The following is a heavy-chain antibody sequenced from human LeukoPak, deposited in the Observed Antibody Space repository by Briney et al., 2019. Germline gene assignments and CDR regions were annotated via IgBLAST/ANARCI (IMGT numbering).Heavy chain of an antibody. CDR2: IYTSGST. CDR3: ARAPVGGASDY. CDR1: GGSISSGSYY. J-gene: IGHJ4*02. V-gene: IGHV4-61*02. Sequence: SETLSLTCTVSGGSISSGSYYWSWIRQPAGKGLEWIGRIYTSGSTNYNPSLKSRVTISVDASKNQFSLKLSSVTAADTAVYYCARAPVGGASDYWGQGTLVTVSS. D-gene: IGHD1-26*01.